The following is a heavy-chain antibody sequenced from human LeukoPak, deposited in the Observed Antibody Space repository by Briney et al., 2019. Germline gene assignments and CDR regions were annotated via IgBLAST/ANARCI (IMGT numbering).Heavy chain of an antibody. Sequence: ASVKVSCKASGYTLTNYYMHWVRQAPGQGLEWMGLINPSGGSTSYAQKFQGRVTMTRDTSTSTVYMELSSLRSEDTAVYCCARDGYSSSAYDAFDIWGQGTTVTVSS. J-gene: IGHJ3*02. V-gene: IGHV1-46*01. CDR1: GYTLTNYY. D-gene: IGHD6-13*01. CDR2: INPSGGST. CDR3: ARDGYSSSAYDAFDI.